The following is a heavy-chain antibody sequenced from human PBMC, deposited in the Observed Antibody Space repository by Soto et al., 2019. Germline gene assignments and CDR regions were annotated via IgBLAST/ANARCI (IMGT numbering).Heavy chain of an antibody. CDR2: INAGNGNT. CDR3: ARTSGYYLDDY. Sequence: QVQLVQSGAEVKKPGASVKVSCKASGYTFTSYAMHWVRQAPGQRLEWMGWINAGNGNTKYSQKFQGRVTITRDTSASSAYLELSSLRSEDTAVYYFARTSGYYLDDYWGQGTLVTVSS. V-gene: IGHV1-3*01. D-gene: IGHD3-22*01. CDR1: GYTFTSYA. J-gene: IGHJ4*02.